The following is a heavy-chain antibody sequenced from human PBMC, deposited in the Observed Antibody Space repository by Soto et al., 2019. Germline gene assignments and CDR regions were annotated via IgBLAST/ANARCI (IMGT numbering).Heavy chain of an antibody. D-gene: IGHD2-15*01. CDR3: ARHWYCSGGSCYRKYDYYGMDV. J-gene: IGHJ6*02. CDR2: IYPGDSDT. Sequence: GESLKISCKGSGYSFTSYWIGWVRQMPGKGLEWMGIIYPGDSDTRYSPSFQGQVTISADKSISTAYLQWSSLKASDTAMYYCARHWYCSGGSCYRKYDYYGMDVWGQGTTVTVSS. V-gene: IGHV5-51*01. CDR1: GYSFTSYW.